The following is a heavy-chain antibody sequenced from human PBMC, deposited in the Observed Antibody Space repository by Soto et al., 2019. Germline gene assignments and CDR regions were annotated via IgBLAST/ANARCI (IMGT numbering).Heavy chain of an antibody. CDR3: AKDLQSYGDYDYYCYGMDV. CDR2: ISYDGTNK. V-gene: IGHV3-30*18. J-gene: IGHJ6*02. Sequence: QVQLVESGGGEVQPGRSLTISCAASGFTFSTYGMHWVRQTPGKGLEWVAVISYDGTNKFYSDSVKGRFTISRDNFENKLTLQMNSLRADDTAVYSCAKDLQSYGDYDYYCYGMDVWGLGTRVTVSS. CDR1: GFTFSTYG. D-gene: IGHD4-17*01.